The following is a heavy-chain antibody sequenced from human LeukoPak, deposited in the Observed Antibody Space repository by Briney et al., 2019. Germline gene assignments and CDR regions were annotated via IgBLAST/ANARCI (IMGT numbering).Heavy chain of an antibody. CDR1: GGTFSSYA. CDR2: IIPIFGTA. Sequence: SVKVSCKASGGTFSSYAISWVRQAPGQGLEWMGGIIPIFGTANYAQKFQGRVTITADESTSTAYMELSSLRSEDTAVYYCARGGGAAADYSYYYMDVWGKGTTVTVSS. V-gene: IGHV1-69*13. D-gene: IGHD6-13*01. J-gene: IGHJ6*03. CDR3: ARGGGAAADYSYYYMDV.